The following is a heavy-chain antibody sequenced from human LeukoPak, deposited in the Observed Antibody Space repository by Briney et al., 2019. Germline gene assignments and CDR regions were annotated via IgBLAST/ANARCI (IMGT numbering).Heavy chain of an antibody. CDR3: ARASYSYDINGWVPFDY. V-gene: IGHV4-61*02. D-gene: IGHD3-22*01. J-gene: IGHJ4*02. CDR1: GNSISSGDNY. CDR2: IYTSGST. Sequence: PSQTLSLTCTVSGNSISSGDNYWSWIRQPAGKGLEWIGRIYTSGSTNYNPSLKSRVTISGDTSKSQFSLRLSSVTAADTAVYYCARASYSYDINGWVPFDYWGQGTLVTVS.